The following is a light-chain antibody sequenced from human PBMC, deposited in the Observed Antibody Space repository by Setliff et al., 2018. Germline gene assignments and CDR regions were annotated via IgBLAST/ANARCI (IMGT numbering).Light chain of an antibody. V-gene: IGLV2-14*03. CDR3: SSYTSSSTQV. CDR2: DVS. J-gene: IGLJ1*01. Sequence: QSVLTQPASVSGPPGQSITISCTGTSSDVGGYNYVSWYQQHPDKAPKLMIFDVSNRPSGVSNRFSGSKSGNTASLTISGLQAEDEADYYCSSYTSSSTQVFGTGTKVTVL. CDR1: SSDVGGYNY.